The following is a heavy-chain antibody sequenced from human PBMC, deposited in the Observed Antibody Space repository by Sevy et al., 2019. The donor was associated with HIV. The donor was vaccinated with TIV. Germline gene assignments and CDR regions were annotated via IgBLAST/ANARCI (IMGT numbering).Heavy chain of an antibody. CDR2: INPNSGGT. Sequence: VSVKVSCKASGYTFTGYYMHWVRQAPGQGLEWMGWINPNSGGTNYAQKFQGRVTMTRDTSISTAYMELSRLRSDDAAVYYCARERVTGTTANLDYWGQGTLVTVSS. D-gene: IGHD1-7*01. CDR1: GYTFTGYY. V-gene: IGHV1-2*02. CDR3: ARERVTGTTANLDY. J-gene: IGHJ4*02.